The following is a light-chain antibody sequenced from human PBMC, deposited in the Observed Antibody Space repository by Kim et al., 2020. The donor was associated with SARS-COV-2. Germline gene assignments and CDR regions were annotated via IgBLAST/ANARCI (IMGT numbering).Light chain of an antibody. J-gene: IGLJ2*01. CDR3: NARDTNDNVV. V-gene: IGLV3-19*01. CDR2: GKD. CDR1: SLRSYY. Sequence: AWGQTVRITCQGDSLRSYYATWYQQKPRQAPILVIYGKDNRPSGLPDRFAGSSSGNTASLTITGTQAGEEADYYCNARDTNDNVVFGGGTQRTVL.